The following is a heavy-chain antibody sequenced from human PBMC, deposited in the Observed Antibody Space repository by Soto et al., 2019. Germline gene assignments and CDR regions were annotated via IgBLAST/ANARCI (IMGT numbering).Heavy chain of an antibody. CDR1: GASISSSY. CDR3: ARGYYDSRGQSNTFDI. D-gene: IGHD3-22*01. V-gene: IGHV4-59*01. Sequence: SETLSLTCTVSGASISSSYWSWIRQSPGKGLEWIGYVYYSGSTNYNPSLKSRVTISVDTSKNQFSLKLSSVTAADTAVYYCARGYYDSRGQSNTFDIWGQGTMVTVSS. J-gene: IGHJ3*02. CDR2: VYYSGST.